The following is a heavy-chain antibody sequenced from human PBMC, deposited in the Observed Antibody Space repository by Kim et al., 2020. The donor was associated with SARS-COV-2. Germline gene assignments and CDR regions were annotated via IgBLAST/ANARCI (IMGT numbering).Heavy chain of an antibody. V-gene: IGHV4-39*01. CDR3: ARRGSMVRGGFDY. J-gene: IGHJ4*02. Sequence: YNPSLTSRVTISVYTSKNQFSLRLSSVTAADTTIYYCARRGSMVRGGFDYWGQGTLVTVSS. D-gene: IGHD3-10*01.